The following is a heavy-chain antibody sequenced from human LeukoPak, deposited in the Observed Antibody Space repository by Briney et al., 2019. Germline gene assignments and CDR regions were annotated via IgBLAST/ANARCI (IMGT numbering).Heavy chain of an antibody. V-gene: IGHV4-31*03. CDR1: GGSISSGGYY. CDR3: ARLDVAAAVVS. J-gene: IGHJ4*02. CDR2: IYYSGST. Sequence: PSQTLSLTCTVSGGSISSGGYYWSWLRQHPGRGLEWIGYIYYSGSTYYNPSLKSRVTISVDTSKNQFSLKLSSVTAADTAVYYCARLDVAAAVVSWGQGTLVTVSS. D-gene: IGHD6-13*01.